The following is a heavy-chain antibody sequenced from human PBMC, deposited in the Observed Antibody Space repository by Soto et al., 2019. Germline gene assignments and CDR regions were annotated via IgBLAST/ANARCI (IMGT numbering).Heavy chain of an antibody. CDR3: AKDSKLIKEAFDI. D-gene: IGHD1-26*01. CDR2: ISGSGGST. J-gene: IGHJ3*02. CDR1: GFTFSSYA. Sequence: EVQLLESGGGLVQPGGSLRLSCAASGFTFSSYAMSWVRQAPGKGLEWVSAISGSGGSTYYADSVKGRFTISRDNSKNTLYLQMNRLRAEDTVVYYCAKDSKLIKEAFDIWGQGTMVTVSS. V-gene: IGHV3-23*01.